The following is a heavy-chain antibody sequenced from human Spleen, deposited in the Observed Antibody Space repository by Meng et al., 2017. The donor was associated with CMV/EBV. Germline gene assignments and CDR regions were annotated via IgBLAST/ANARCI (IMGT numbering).Heavy chain of an antibody. CDR1: GGSFSGYY. Sequence: QVQLQQWGAGLLTPSETLSLPWAVYGGSFSGYYWSWIRQPPGKGLEWIGSIYYSGSTYYNPSLKSRVTISVDTSKNQFSLKLSSVTAADTAVYYCARGIVGNWFDPWGQGTLVTVSS. CDR2: IYYSGST. D-gene: IGHD1-26*01. V-gene: IGHV4-34*01. CDR3: ARGIVGNWFDP. J-gene: IGHJ5*02.